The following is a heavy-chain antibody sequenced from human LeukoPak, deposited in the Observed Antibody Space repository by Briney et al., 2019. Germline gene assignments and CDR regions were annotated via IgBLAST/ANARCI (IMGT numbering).Heavy chain of an antibody. CDR1: GFTFSNYW. Sequence: PGRSLRLSCAASGFTFSNYWMTWVRQAPGKGLVWVSRINSDGSSTSYADSVKGRFTISRDNAKNTLYLQMNSLRAEDTAVYYCARESGPYSSGWYHYYYYYYMDVWGKGTTVTVSS. J-gene: IGHJ6*03. D-gene: IGHD6-19*01. V-gene: IGHV3-74*01. CDR3: ARESGPYSSGWYHYYYYYYMDV. CDR2: INSDGSST.